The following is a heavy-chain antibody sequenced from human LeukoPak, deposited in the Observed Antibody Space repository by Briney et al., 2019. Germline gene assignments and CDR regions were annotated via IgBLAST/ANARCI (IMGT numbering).Heavy chain of an antibody. CDR3: AKAPSGRGDY. Sequence: PGGSLRLSCAASGFTFSSYGMHWVRQAPGKGLEWVAVISYDGSNKYYADSVKGRFTISRDNSKNTLYLQMNSLRAEDTAVYYCAKAPSGRGDYWGQGTLVTVSS. V-gene: IGHV3-30*18. D-gene: IGHD6-19*01. J-gene: IGHJ4*02. CDR1: GFTFSSYG. CDR2: ISYDGSNK.